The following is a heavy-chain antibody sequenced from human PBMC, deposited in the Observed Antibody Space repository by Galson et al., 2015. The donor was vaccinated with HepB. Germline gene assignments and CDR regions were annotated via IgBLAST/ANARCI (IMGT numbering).Heavy chain of an antibody. V-gene: IGHV3-66*02. Sequence: SLRLSCAASGFTVSSNYMSWVRQAPGKGLEWVSVIYSGGSTYYAGSVKGRFTISRDNSKNTLYLQMNSLRAEDTAVYYCARFYYDPVAFDIWGQGTMVTVSS. CDR3: ARFYYDPVAFDI. D-gene: IGHD1-26*01. CDR2: IYSGGST. CDR1: GFTVSSNY. J-gene: IGHJ3*02.